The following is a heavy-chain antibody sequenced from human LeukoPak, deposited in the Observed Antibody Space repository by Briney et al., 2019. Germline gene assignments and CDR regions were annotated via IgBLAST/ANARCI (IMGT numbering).Heavy chain of an antibody. CDR1: GYRFTDYW. D-gene: IGHD6-6*01. J-gene: IGHJ3*02. Sequence: GESLKISCKGSGYRFTDYWIGWVRQMPGKGLDWMGIIYPRDSDTRYSPSFQGQVTISADKSISTVYLQWSSLKASDTAMYYCARRGGLVDTFDIWGQGTMVTVSS. CDR2: IYPRDSDT. V-gene: IGHV5-51*01. CDR3: ARRGGLVDTFDI.